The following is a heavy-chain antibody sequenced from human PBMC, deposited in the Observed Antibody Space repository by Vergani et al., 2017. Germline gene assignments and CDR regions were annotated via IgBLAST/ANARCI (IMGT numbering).Heavy chain of an antibody. CDR3: ARVDIVVVVAGLDV. CDR2: INHSGST. J-gene: IGHJ6*02. V-gene: IGHV4-31*03. Sequence: QVQLQESGPGLVKPSQTLSLTCTVSGGSISSGGYYWSWIRQPPGKGLEWIGEINHSGSTNYNPSLKSRVTISVDTSKNQFSLKLSSVTAADTAVYYCARVDIVVVVAGLDVWGQGTTVTVSS. CDR1: GGSISSGGYY. D-gene: IGHD2-15*01.